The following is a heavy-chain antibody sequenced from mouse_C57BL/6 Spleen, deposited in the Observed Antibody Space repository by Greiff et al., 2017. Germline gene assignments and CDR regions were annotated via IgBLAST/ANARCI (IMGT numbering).Heavy chain of an antibody. CDR3: AIPLDHGAMED. CDR2: IHPSDRDT. V-gene: IGHV1-74*01. Sequence: QVQLQQPGAELVKPGASVKVSCKASGYTFTSYWMHWVKQRPGQGLEWIGRIHPSDRDTNYNQKFKRKATLTVDKSSSTAYMQLSRLTSEDSAVYYCAIPLDHGAMEDWGQGTSVTVSS. J-gene: IGHJ4*01. CDR1: GYTFTSYW.